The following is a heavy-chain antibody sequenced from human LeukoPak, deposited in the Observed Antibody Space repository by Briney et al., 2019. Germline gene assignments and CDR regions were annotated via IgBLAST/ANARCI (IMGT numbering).Heavy chain of an antibody. Sequence: SETLSLTCAVYGGSFSGYYWSWIRQPPGKGLEWIGEINHSGSTNYNPSLKSRVTISVDTSKNQFSLKLSSVTAADTAVYYCASKRKRVYGSGSYNNWFGPWGQGTLVTVSS. CDR2: INHSGST. D-gene: IGHD3-10*01. CDR1: GGSFSGYY. CDR3: ASKRKRVYGSGSYNNWFGP. J-gene: IGHJ5*02. V-gene: IGHV4-34*01.